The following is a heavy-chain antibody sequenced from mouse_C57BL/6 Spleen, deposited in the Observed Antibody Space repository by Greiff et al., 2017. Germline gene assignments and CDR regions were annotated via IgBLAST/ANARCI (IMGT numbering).Heavy chain of an antibody. V-gene: IGHV1-54*01. D-gene: IGHD1-1*01. Sequence: VQLQQSGAELVRPGTSVKVSCKASGYAFTNYLIEWVKQRPGQGLEWIGQIYPGDGDTNYNGKFKGKATLTADTSSSTAYMQLSSLTSEDSAVYFCARNFYGSLDYWGQGTTLTVSS. CDR1: GYAFTNYL. CDR3: ARNFYGSLDY. CDR2: IYPGDGDT. J-gene: IGHJ2*01.